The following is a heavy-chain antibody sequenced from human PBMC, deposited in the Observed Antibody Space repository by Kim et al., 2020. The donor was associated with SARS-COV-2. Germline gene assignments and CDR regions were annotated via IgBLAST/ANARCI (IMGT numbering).Heavy chain of an antibody. CDR1: GGSISSYY. J-gene: IGHJ6*02. V-gene: IGHV4-4*07. CDR3: ARDVSAGQWANYGMDV. CDR2: IYTSGST. D-gene: IGHD6-19*01. Sequence: SETLSLTCTVSGGSISSYYWSWIRQPAGKGLEWIGRIYTSGSTNYNPSLKSRVTMSVDTSKNQFSLKLSSVTAADTAVYYCARDVSAGQWANYGMDVWGQGTTVTVSS.